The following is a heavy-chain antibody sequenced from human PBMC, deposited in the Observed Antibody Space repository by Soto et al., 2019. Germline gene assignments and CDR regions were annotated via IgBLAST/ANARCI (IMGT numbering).Heavy chain of an antibody. Sequence: EVQLVESGGGLVKPGGSLRLSCAASGFTFSSYSMNWVRQAPGKGLEWVSSISSSSSYIYYADSVKGRFTISRDNAKNSLYLQMNSLRAEDTAVYYCAREEMATKGGPDYWGQGTLVTVSS. D-gene: IGHD5-12*01. CDR3: AREEMATKGGPDY. J-gene: IGHJ4*02. V-gene: IGHV3-21*01. CDR2: ISSSSSYI. CDR1: GFTFSSYS.